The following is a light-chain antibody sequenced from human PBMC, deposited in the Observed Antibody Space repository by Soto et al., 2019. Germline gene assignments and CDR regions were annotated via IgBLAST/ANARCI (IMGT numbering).Light chain of an antibody. CDR1: QSVSNN. V-gene: IGKV3-15*01. CDR3: QQNNKWPLT. J-gene: IGKJ4*01. CDR2: HAS. Sequence: EIVMTQSPATLSVSPGERATLSCRANQSVSNNLAWYQQKPGQAPRLLIYHASTRATGIPARFSGSGSGTEFTLTISSLQSEDFAVYYCQQNNKWPLTFGGGTKVEIK.